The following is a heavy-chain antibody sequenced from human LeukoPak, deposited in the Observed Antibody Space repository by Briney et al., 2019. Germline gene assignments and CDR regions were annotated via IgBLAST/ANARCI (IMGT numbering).Heavy chain of an antibody. CDR1: GYTFTSYD. D-gene: IGHD1-26*01. Sequence: ASVKVSCKASGYTFTSYDINWVRQATGQGLEWMGWMNPNSGNTGYAQKFQGRVTMTRNTSISTAYMELSSLRSEDTAVYYCARDLVGAAAFDAFDIWGQRTMVTVSS. CDR2: MNPNSGNT. J-gene: IGHJ3*02. CDR3: ARDLVGAAAFDAFDI. V-gene: IGHV1-8*01.